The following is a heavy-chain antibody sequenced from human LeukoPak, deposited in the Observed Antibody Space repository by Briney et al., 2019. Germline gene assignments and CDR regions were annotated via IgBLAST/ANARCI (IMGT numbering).Heavy chain of an antibody. J-gene: IGHJ4*02. Sequence: SETLSLTCAVYGGSFSGYYWSCIRQHPGKGLEWIGYIYYSGSTYYNPSLKSRVTISVDTSKNQFSLKLSSVTAADTAVYYCARGVTMTPLDYWGQGTLVTVSS. CDR3: ARGVTMTPLDY. V-gene: IGHV4-31*11. CDR1: GGSFSGYY. D-gene: IGHD3-22*01. CDR2: IYYSGST.